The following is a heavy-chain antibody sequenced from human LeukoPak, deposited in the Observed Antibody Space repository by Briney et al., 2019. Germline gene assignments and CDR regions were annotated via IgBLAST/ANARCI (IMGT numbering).Heavy chain of an antibody. V-gene: IGHV3-30*18. CDR1: GFTFSTYA. CDR2: ISYDGGST. Sequence: PGRSLRLSCAASGFTFSTYAMHWVRQAPGKGLEWVAIISYDGGSTSYADSVKGRFTFSRDNSKNTLYLQMSSLRTEDTAVYYCAKIEGSSSYYFDYWGQGTLVTVSS. CDR3: AKIEGSSSYYFDY. J-gene: IGHJ4*02. D-gene: IGHD6-6*01.